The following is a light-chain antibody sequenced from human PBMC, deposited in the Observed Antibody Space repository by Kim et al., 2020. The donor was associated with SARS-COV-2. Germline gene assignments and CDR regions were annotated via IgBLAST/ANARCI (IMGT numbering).Light chain of an antibody. J-gene: IGLJ2*01. Sequence: SRGQTASITCSGDKLGNKYACWYQQKPGQSPVLVIYQDSKRPSGIPERFSGSNSGNTATLTIGGTQAMDEADYYCQAWDSSTVVFGGGTQLTVL. CDR2: QDS. CDR1: KLGNKY. CDR3: QAWDSSTVV. V-gene: IGLV3-1*01.